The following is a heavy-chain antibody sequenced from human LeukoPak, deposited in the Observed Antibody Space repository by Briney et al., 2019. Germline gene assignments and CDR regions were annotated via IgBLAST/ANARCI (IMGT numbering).Heavy chain of an antibody. J-gene: IGHJ4*02. CDR1: GYTFIMYG. D-gene: IGHD3-3*01. CDR2: ISDYNGKT. CDR3: ARPITIFGVVSYFDY. V-gene: IGHV1-18*01. Sequence: GASVNVSCKASGYTFIMYGISWVRQAPGQGLEWMGWISDYNGKTNYAQKLQGRVTMTTDTSTSTAYMELRSLRSDDTAVYYCARPITIFGVVSYFDYWGQGTLVTVSS.